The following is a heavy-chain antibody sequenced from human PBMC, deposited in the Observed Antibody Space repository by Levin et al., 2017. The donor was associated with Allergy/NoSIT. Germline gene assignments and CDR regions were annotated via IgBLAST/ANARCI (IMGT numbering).Heavy chain of an antibody. D-gene: IGHD4-17*01. Sequence: PGGSLRLSCSASGFTFRNYAMHWVRQAPGKGLKYVSAINYNGVITYHADSVKGRFTISRDNSENTLYLQMSSLRPEDTALYYCVKGTTVTPLDAFDIWGQGTMVTVAS. CDR1: GFTFRNYA. V-gene: IGHV3-64D*06. J-gene: IGHJ3*02. CDR3: VKGTTVTPLDAFDI. CDR2: INYNGVIT.